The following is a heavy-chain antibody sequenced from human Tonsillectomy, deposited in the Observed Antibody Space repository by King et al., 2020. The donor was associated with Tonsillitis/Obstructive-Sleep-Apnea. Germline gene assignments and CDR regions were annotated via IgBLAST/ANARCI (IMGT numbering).Heavy chain of an antibody. CDR3: ASGRNYDFWSGYLAPFDP. CDR1: GFTFSSYW. Sequence: DVQLVESGGGLVQPGGSLRLSCAASGFTFSSYWMSWVRQAPGKGLEWVANIKQDGSEKYYVDSVKGRFTISRDNAKNSLYLQMNSLRAEDTAVYYCASGRNYDFWSGYLAPFDPWGQGTLVTVSS. CDR2: IKQDGSEK. V-gene: IGHV3-7*03. D-gene: IGHD3-3*01. J-gene: IGHJ5*02.